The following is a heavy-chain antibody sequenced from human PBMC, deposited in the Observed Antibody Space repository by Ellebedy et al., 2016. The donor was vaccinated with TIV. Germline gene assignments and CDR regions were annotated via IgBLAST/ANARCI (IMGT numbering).Heavy chain of an antibody. Sequence: GESLKISXAASGFTFSSYGMHWVRQAPGKGLESVSAITTGGGSTNYADSVKGRFTISRDDAKNSLYLQMYSLRVEDTAVYYCARVREWFGEPRNFDYWGQGTLVTVSS. CDR2: ITTGGGST. CDR3: ARVREWFGEPRNFDY. CDR1: GFTFSSYG. V-gene: IGHV3-21*06. D-gene: IGHD3-10*01. J-gene: IGHJ4*02.